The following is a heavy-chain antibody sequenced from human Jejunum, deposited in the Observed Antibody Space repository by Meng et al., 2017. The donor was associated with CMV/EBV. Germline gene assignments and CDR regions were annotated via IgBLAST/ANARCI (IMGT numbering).Heavy chain of an antibody. Sequence: KASGYGFTTYDITWVRQAPGQGLEWMGWMSPNSDNTGYAQRFQGRVTFTRNSSITTAYMELSSLTYEDTAVYYCARLSSYSSAYGYWGQGTLVTVSS. CDR2: MSPNSDNT. V-gene: IGHV1-8*02. CDR1: GYGFTTYD. D-gene: IGHD5-18*01. J-gene: IGHJ4*02. CDR3: ARLSSYSSAYGY.